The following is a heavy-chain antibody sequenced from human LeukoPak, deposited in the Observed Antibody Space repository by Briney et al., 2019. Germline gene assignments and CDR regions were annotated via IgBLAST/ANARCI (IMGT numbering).Heavy chain of an antibody. Sequence: PSETLSLTCAVYGGSFSGYYWSWIRQPPGKGLEWIGEINHSGSTNYNPSLKSRVTISVDTSKNQFSLKLSSVTAADTAVYYCAGGRINHYGSSYHRERFDPWGQGTLVTVSS. V-gene: IGHV4-34*01. CDR2: INHSGST. CDR3: AGGRINHYGSSYHRERFDP. D-gene: IGHD3-10*01. CDR1: GGSFSGYY. J-gene: IGHJ5*02.